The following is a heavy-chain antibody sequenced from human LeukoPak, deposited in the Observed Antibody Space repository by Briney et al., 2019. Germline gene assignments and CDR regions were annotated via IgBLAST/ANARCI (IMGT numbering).Heavy chain of an antibody. Sequence: SETLSLTCSVSGASMSDYYWSWIRQPAGKGLEWIGRMYTSGNTNYNPSLRSRVTMSIDASKSEFSLNLRSVTAADTALYYCATDIALVPATSPSGAFDIWGHGTVVTVSS. J-gene: IGHJ3*02. CDR1: GASMSDYY. CDR3: ATDIALVPATSPSGAFDI. D-gene: IGHD2-2*01. CDR2: MYTSGNT. V-gene: IGHV4-4*07.